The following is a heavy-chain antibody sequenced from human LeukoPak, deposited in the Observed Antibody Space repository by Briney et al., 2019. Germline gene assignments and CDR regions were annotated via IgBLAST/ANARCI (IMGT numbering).Heavy chain of an antibody. J-gene: IGHJ4*02. V-gene: IGHV1-46*01. CDR1: GYTFTSYG. CDR3: ARDQGYCSSTSCYAGNDYFDY. CDR2: INPSGGST. D-gene: IGHD2-2*01. Sequence: GASVKVSCKASGYTFTSYGVSWVRQAPGQGLEWMGIINPSGGSTSYAQKFQGRVTMTRDTSTSTVYMELSSLRSEDTAVYYCARDQGYCSSTSCYAGNDYFDYWGQGTLVTVSS.